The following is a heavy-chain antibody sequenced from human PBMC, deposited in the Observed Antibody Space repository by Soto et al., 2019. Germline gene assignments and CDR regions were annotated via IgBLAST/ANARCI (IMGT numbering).Heavy chain of an antibody. CDR1: GFNCSHYW. D-gene: IGHD3-22*01. CDR3: ARDISDYCESSVYYPYWFDP. V-gene: IGHV3-7*03. Sequence: LRLSCVVSGFNCSHYWMSWVRQAPGKGLEWVANIKLDGSQKFYVDSMKGRFTISRDNAKNSLYLQMNSLRAEDTAIYYCARDISDYCESSVYYPYWFDPWGQGTLVTVSS. CDR2: IKLDGSQK. J-gene: IGHJ5*02.